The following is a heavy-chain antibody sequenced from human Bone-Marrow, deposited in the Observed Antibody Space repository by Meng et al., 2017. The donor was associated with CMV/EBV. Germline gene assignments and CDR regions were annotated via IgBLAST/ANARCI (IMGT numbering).Heavy chain of an antibody. Sequence: GGSLRLSCAASGFDFSDYEMNWVRQAPGKGLEWLSYITSGGSVTYYADSVKGRVTISRDNVQNSLYLQLNSLRVEDTAIYYCARILSGYVDAFDIWGQGTMVTVSS. V-gene: IGHV3-48*03. D-gene: IGHD3-9*01. CDR2: ITSGGSVT. J-gene: IGHJ3*02. CDR1: GFDFSDYE. CDR3: ARILSGYVDAFDI.